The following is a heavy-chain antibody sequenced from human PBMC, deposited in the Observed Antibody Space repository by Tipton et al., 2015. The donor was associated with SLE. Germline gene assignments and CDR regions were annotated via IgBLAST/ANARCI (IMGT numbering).Heavy chain of an antibody. CDR1: GYTFTTYG. V-gene: IGHV1-18*01. J-gene: IGHJ4*02. Sequence: QLVQSGVEVKKPGASVRVSCKASGYTFTTYGISWVRQAPGQGLEWMGWISTYNGNTNYAQKLQGRVTMTSDTSTSTAYMELRSLRSDDTAIYYCWRVRVDAAIGVFDFWGQGTLGTVSS. CDR2: ISTYNGNT. D-gene: IGHD5-18*01. CDR3: WRVRVDAAIGVFDF.